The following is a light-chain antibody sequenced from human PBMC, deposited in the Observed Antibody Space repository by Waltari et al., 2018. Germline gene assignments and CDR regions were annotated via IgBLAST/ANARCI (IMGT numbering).Light chain of an antibody. V-gene: IGKV3-15*01. J-gene: IGKJ3*01. CDR3: HQYNKWPFT. CDR1: QSVNSN. CDR2: GAS. Sequence: EIALTQSPITLSVSPGERATLSCRASQSVNSNLAWYQQKPGQAPRLLIYGASTRATDIPARISGSGSGIEFTLTISSLQSEDFAVYYCHQYNKWPFTFGPGTKVDIK.